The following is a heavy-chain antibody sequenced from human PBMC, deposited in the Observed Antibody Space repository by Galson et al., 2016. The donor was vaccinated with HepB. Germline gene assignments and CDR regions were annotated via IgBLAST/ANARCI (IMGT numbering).Heavy chain of an antibody. D-gene: IGHD2-2*01. CDR2: ISNDGRSR. J-gene: IGHJ3*02. CDR3: LKSGYCGITDCFHAFDI. Sequence: SLRLSCAASGFTFSSYSMYWVRQAPGKGLEYISTISNDGRSRYFVDSVRGRFTISRDNSKNTVYLQMSSLRPEDSATYYCLKSGYCGITDCFHAFDIWGQGTMVTVSS. V-gene: IGHV3-64D*08. CDR1: GFTFSSYS.